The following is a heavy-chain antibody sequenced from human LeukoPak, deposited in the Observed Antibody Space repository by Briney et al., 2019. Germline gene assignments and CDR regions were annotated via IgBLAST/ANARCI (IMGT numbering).Heavy chain of an antibody. V-gene: IGHV4-4*02. D-gene: IGHD2/OR15-2a*01. CDR3: AREELGGARGIDY. CDR1: GFTFSSYSM. Sequence: GSLRLSCAASGFTFSSYSMNWVRQTPGKRLEWIGEIYHGGSTNYNPSLKSRVTISVDKSKNQFSLKLNSVTAADTAIYYCAREELGGARGIDYWGQGTLVTVSS. CDR2: IYHGGST. J-gene: IGHJ4*02.